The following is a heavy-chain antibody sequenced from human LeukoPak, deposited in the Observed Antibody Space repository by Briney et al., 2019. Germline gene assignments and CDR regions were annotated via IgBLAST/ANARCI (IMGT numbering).Heavy chain of an antibody. Sequence: ASVKVSCKASGYTVIGYQIHWVRQAPGQGLEWMGWMNTNTGNPTYAQGFTGRFVFSLDASVSTAYLQISSLKAEDTAVYYCARGILGYWGQGTLVTVSS. CDR3: ARGILGY. D-gene: IGHD3-16*01. J-gene: IGHJ4*02. CDR2: MNTNTGNP. CDR1: GYTVIGYQ. V-gene: IGHV7-4-1*02.